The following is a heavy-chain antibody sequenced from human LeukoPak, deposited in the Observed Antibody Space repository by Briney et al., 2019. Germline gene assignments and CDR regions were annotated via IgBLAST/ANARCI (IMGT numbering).Heavy chain of an antibody. Sequence: AASVKVSCKVSGGTFSSYAISWVRQVPGQGLEWMGGIIPIFGTANYAQKFQGRFTITTDESTNTAYMELSSLRFEDTAVYYCARGDNNGWYSDYWGQGTLVTVSS. CDR1: GGTFSSYA. V-gene: IGHV1-69*05. CDR3: ARGDNNGWYSDY. J-gene: IGHJ4*02. D-gene: IGHD6-19*01. CDR2: IIPIFGTA.